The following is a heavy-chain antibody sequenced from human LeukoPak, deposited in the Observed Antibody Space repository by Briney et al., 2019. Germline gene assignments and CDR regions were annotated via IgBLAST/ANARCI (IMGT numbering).Heavy chain of an antibody. CDR3: AREISYYYYYMDV. V-gene: IGHV4-59*12. CDR2: IYYSGGT. D-gene: IGHD3-16*01. CDR1: GGSISSYY. J-gene: IGHJ6*03. Sequence: PSEALSLTCTVSGGSISSYYWSWIRQPPGKGLEWIGYIYYSGGTNYNPSLKSRVTISVDTSKNQFSLKLSSVTAADTAVYYCAREISYYYYYMDVWGKGTTVTASS.